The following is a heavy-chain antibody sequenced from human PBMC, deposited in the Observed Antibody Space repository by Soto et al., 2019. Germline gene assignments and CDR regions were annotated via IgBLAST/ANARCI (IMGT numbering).Heavy chain of an antibody. CDR2: INPFDGSR. D-gene: IGHD3-22*01. V-gene: IGHV1-46*01. CDR3: ATHGGSSGYYYG. CDR1: GYIFTSYY. J-gene: IGHJ1*01. Sequence: ASVKVSCKASGYIFTSYYIHWVRQAPGQGLEWMGWINPFDGSRMFAQSFQGRVTMTRDTSTSTVYMEVSSLRSEDTAVYYCATHGGSSGYYYGWGQGTLVTVSS.